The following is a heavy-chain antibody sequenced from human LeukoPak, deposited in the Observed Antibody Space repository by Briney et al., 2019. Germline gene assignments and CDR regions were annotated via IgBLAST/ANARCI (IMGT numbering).Heavy chain of an antibody. CDR2: IWYDGSNK. CDR1: GFTFSSYA. CDR3: ARELEIAVSGTLGY. J-gene: IGHJ4*02. Sequence: PGGSLRLSCAASGFTFSSYAIHWVRQAPGRGLETVAVIWYDGSNKSYADAVTGRFTISRDHSKNTLYLQMKSLRAEDTAVYYCARELEIAVSGTLGYWGQGTLVTVSS. D-gene: IGHD6-19*01. V-gene: IGHV3-33*01.